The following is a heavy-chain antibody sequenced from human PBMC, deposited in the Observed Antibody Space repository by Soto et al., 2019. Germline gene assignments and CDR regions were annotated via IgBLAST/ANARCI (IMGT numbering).Heavy chain of an antibody. Sequence: ASVKVSCKASGYTFYSYGITWVRQAPGQRLEWMGWINAGNGNTKYSQKFQGRVTITRDTSASTAYMELSSLRSEDTAVYYCARAVAVAADFDYWGQGTLVTVSS. D-gene: IGHD6-19*01. V-gene: IGHV1-3*01. CDR3: ARAVAVAADFDY. J-gene: IGHJ4*02. CDR1: GYTFYSYG. CDR2: INAGNGNT.